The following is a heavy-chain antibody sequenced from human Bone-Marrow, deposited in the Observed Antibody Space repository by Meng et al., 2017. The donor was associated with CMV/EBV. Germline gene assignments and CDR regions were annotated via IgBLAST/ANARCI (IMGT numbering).Heavy chain of an antibody. V-gene: IGHV4-4*02. CDR3: ARDYYDFWSGYSSLLMDV. D-gene: IGHD3-3*01. J-gene: IGHJ6*02. CDR2: IYHSGST. Sequence: SETLSLTCAVSGGSISSSNWWSWVRQPPGKGLEWIGEIYHSGSTNYNPSLKSRVTISVDKSKNQFSLKLSSVTAADTAVYYCARDYYDFWSGYSSLLMDVWGQGTTVTVSS. CDR1: GGSISSSNW.